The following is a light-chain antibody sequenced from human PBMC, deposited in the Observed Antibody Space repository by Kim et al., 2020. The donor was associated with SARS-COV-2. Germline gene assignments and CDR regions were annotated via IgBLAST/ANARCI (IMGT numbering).Light chain of an antibody. CDR3: QRYGTSPWT. J-gene: IGKJ1*01. Sequence: SPGERATLSCRASQSVSSNYLAWLQHKPGQAPRLLIYGAPSRATGIPDRFSGSGSGTDFTLTISRLEPEDFAVYYCQRYGTSPWTFGQGTKVDIK. CDR2: GAP. CDR1: QSVSSNY. V-gene: IGKV3-20*01.